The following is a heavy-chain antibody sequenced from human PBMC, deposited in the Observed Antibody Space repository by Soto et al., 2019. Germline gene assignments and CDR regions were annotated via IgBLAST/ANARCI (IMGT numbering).Heavy chain of an antibody. V-gene: IGHV4-61*01. CDR3: ARDKITGLFDY. D-gene: IGHD2-8*02. Sequence: SATLSLTCTVSGGSVSSGSYYWSWIRQPPGTGLEWIGEINHSGSTNYNPSLKSRVTISVDTSKNQFSLKLTSVTAADTSVYYCARDKITGLFDYWGQGTLVTVSS. CDR2: INHSGST. J-gene: IGHJ4*02. CDR1: GGSVSSGSYY.